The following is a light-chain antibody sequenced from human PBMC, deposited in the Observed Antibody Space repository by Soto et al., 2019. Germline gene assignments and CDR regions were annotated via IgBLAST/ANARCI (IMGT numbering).Light chain of an antibody. J-gene: IGLJ1*01. V-gene: IGLV2-8*01. CDR1: SGDVGGYDY. CDR2: EVT. CDR3: SSYAGSDNPYV. Sequence: QSVLTQPPSASGSPGQSVTISCTGTSGDVGGYDYVSWYQQHPGKAPKLMIYEVTKRPLGVPDRFSGSKSGNTTSLTVSGLQAEDEADYYCSSYAGSDNPYVFGNGTKV.